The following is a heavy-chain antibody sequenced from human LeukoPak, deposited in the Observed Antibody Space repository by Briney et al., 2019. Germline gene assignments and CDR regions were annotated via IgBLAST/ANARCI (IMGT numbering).Heavy chain of an antibody. D-gene: IGHD3-3*01. CDR2: IKQDGSEK. Sequence: GGSLRLSCAASGFTFSSYWMSWVRQAPGKGLEWVANIKQDGSEKYYVDSVKGRFTISRDNAKNSLYLQMNSLRAGDTAVYYCAREADYDSWSGYSHYYYYYMDVWGKGTTVTVSS. V-gene: IGHV3-7*01. CDR3: AREADYDSWSGYSHYYYYYMDV. J-gene: IGHJ6*03. CDR1: GFTFSSYW.